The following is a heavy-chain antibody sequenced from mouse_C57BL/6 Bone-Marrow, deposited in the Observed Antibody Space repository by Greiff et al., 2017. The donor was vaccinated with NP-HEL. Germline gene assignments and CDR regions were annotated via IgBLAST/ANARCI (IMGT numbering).Heavy chain of an antibody. J-gene: IGHJ2*01. CDR3: ARFFYYFDY. CDR2: IRNKANGYTT. V-gene: IGHV7-3*01. CDR1: GFTFTDYY. Sequence: EVKLVESGGGLVQPGGSLSLSCAASGFTFTDYYMSWVRQPPGKALEWLGFIRNKANGYTTAYSASVKGRFTISRDNSQSILYLQMNALRAEDSATYYCARFFYYFDYWGQGTTLTVSA.